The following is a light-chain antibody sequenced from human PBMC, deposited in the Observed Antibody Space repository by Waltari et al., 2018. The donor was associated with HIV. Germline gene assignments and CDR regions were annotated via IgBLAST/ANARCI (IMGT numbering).Light chain of an antibody. V-gene: IGKV1-39*01. CDR2: VSS. CDR3: QQTDSTPWT. CDR1: QSISNF. J-gene: IGKJ1*01. Sequence: DIQSTQSPSSLSAFVGDRVTITCRASQSISNFLTWYQQKPGKAPQVLIYVSSSLQSGVPSRFSGTRSGTDFTLTISSLQPEDFVTYFCQQTDSTPWTFGQGTKVEIK.